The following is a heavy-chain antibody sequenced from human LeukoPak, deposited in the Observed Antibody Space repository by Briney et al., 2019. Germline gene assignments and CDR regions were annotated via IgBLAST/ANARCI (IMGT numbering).Heavy chain of an antibody. CDR2: INPNSGGT. CDR1: GYTFTSYY. CDR3: ARPLRYFDWLLYADAFDI. Sequence: ASVKVSCKASGYTFTSYYMHWVRQAPGQGLEWMGWINPNSGGTNYAQKFQGRVTMTRDTSISTAYMELSRLRSDDTAVYYCARPLRYFDWLLYADAFDIWGQGTMVTVSS. V-gene: IGHV1-2*02. J-gene: IGHJ3*02. D-gene: IGHD3-9*01.